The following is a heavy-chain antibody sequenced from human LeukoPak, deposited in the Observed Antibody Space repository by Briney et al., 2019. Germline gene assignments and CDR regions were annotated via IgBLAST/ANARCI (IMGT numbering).Heavy chain of an antibody. V-gene: IGHV3-48*04. CDR1: GFTFSSYS. CDR2: ISSSSSTI. CDR3: ARDRLRKIFDY. J-gene: IGHJ4*02. Sequence: GGSLRLSCAASGFTFSSYSTNWVRQAPGKGLEWVSYISSSSSTIYYADSVKGRFTISRDNAENSLYLQMNSLRAEDTAVYYCARDRLRKIFDYWGQGTLVTVSS. D-gene: IGHD4-17*01.